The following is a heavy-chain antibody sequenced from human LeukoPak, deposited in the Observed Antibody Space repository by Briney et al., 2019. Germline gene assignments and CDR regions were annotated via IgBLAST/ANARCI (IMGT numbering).Heavy chain of an antibody. D-gene: IGHD3-10*01. V-gene: IGHV4-38-2*02. CDR2: IYHSGST. J-gene: IGHJ4*02. CDR1: GYSISSGYY. CDR3: ARVPGSRGG. Sequence: SETLSLTCTVSGYSISSGYYWGWIRQPPGKWLEWIGSIYHSGSTYYNPSLKSRVTISVDTSKNQFSLKLSSVTAADTAVYYCARVPGSRGGWGQGTLVTVSS.